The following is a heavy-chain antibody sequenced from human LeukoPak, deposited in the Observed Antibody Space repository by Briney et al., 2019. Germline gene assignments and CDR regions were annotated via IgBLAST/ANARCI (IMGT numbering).Heavy chain of an antibody. CDR3: ARSFRRYYYYMDV. V-gene: IGHV4-39*07. J-gene: IGHJ6*03. CDR1: GGSISSSSYY. CDR2: IYYSGST. D-gene: IGHD2/OR15-2a*01. Sequence: SETLSLTCTVSGGSISSSSYYWGWIRQPPGKGLEWIGSIYYSGSTYYNPSLKSRVTMSVDTSKNQFSLRLSSVTAADTAVYYCARSFRRYYYYMDVWGKGTTVTVSS.